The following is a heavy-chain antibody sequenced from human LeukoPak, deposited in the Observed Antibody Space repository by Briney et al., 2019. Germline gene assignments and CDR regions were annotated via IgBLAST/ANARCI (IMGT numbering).Heavy chain of an antibody. D-gene: IGHD2/OR15-2a*01. V-gene: IGHV1-8*01. CDR1: GYTFTSYD. CDR3: ARLGVWGVYYFCYYYYYWDV. Sequence: ASVKVSCKASGYTFTSYDINWVRQATGQGLEWMGWMNPNSGNTGYAQKFQGRVTMTRNTSISTAYMELSSLRSEDTAVDYCARLGVWGVYYFCYYYYYWDVWGKGPTVSVS. CDR2: MNPNSGNT. J-gene: IGHJ6*03.